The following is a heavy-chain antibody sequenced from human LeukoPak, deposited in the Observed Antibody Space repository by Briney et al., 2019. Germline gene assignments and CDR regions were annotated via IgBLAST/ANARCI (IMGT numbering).Heavy chain of an antibody. J-gene: IGHJ3*02. CDR2: INPSGGST. CDR1: GYTFTSYY. V-gene: IGHV1-46*01. Sequence: ASVKVSCKASGYTFTSYYIHWVRQAPGQGLEWMGIINPSGGSTSYAQNFQGRVTTTRDTSTSTVYMELYSLRSGDTAVYYCARAGPLAGGVSDDNFDIWGQGTMVTVSS. D-gene: IGHD3-9*01. CDR3: ARAGPLAGGVSDDNFDI.